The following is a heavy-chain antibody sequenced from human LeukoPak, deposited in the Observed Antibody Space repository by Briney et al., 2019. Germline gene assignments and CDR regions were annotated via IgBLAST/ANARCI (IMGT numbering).Heavy chain of an antibody. V-gene: IGHV3-23*01. D-gene: IGHD3-10*01. Sequence: GASLRLSCAASGFTFSNYAMTWVRQAPGKGLEWVSSISSSGGTTYYADSVKGRFTISRDNSKNTQSVLMNSLRAEDTAVYYCAFYGSGGVYWGQGTLVTVSS. CDR3: AFYGSGGVY. CDR2: ISSSGGTT. CDR1: GFTFSNYA. J-gene: IGHJ4*02.